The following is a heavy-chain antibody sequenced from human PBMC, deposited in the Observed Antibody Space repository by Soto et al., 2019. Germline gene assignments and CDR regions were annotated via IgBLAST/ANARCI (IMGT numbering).Heavy chain of an antibody. J-gene: IGHJ5*02. CDR1: VGPTNDVNYY. D-gene: IGHD2-2*01. Sequence: QLQLQESGPGLVKPSETLSPTCPSPVGPTNDVNYYWEWFAQPPGKGLKWFGSIYYSGPSSYNPSLESRVTMSVDTSKKQLSLRLRSVTAADTAVYYCARLHCNSPNCVPLDPWGQGTLVIVSS. CDR2: IYYSGPS. CDR3: ARLHCNSPNCVPLDP. V-gene: IGHV4-39*01.